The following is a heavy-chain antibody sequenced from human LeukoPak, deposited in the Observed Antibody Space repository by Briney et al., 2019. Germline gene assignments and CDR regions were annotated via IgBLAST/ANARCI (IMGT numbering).Heavy chain of an antibody. J-gene: IGHJ4*02. CDR3: AKQSYARSLGE. D-gene: IGHD2-8*01. CDR1: GFPFSDFS. Sequence: RGSLRLSCATSGFPFSDFSMSWVRQAPGKGLEWISTTNSGGTSTYYAESVKGRFTISRDNSKNTLYLQMSSLRVEDTAVYYCAKQSYARSLGEGGPGTLVSVSS. V-gene: IGHV3-23*01. CDR2: TNSGGTST.